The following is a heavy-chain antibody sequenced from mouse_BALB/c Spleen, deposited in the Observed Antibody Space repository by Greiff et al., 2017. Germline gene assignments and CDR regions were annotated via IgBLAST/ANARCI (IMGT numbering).Heavy chain of an antibody. D-gene: IGHD2-3*01. CDR1: GFTFSSYA. J-gene: IGHJ2*01. CDR3: ARRRNYDGYYDYAMDY. Sequence: EVKLVESGGGLVKPGGSLKLSCAASGFTFSSYAMSWVRQTPEKRLEWVATISSGGSYTYYPDSVKGRFTISRDNAKNTLYLQMSSLRSEDTAMYYCARRRNYDGYYDYAMDYWGQGTTLTVSS. V-gene: IGHV5-9-3*01. CDR2: ISSGGSYT.